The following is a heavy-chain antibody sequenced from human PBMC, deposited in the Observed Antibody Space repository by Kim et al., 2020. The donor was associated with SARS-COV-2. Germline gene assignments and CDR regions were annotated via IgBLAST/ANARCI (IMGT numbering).Heavy chain of an antibody. D-gene: IGHD2-21*01. CDR2: IHSSGNT. V-gene: IGHV4-39*01. CDR1: GDSISSVDYF. J-gene: IGHJ5*01. Sequence: SETLSLTCTVSGDSISSVDYFWGWIRQSPGKELEWIGSIHSSGNTYYSPSLKSRLTMSLDTSKDQFSLKLNSVTAADTALYYCARHPWSEEACGGFDSWG. CDR3: ARHPWSEEACGGFDS.